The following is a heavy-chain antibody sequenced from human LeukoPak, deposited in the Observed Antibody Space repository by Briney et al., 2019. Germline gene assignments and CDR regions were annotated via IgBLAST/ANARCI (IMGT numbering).Heavy chain of an antibody. CDR1: GFTFSSYD. Sequence: GGSLRLSCAASGFTFSSYDMHWVRQAPGKGLEWVALIPWHGNNPYYADSVQGRFTISRDSSRNTLYLQMNSLRTEDTAEYYCARLASTVTSPLDYWGQGTLVTVSS. D-gene: IGHD4-11*01. CDR2: IPWHGNNP. J-gene: IGHJ4*02. V-gene: IGHV3-30*03. CDR3: ARLASTVTSPLDY.